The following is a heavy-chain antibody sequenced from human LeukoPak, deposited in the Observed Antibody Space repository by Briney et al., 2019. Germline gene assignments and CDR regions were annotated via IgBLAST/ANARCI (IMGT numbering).Heavy chain of an antibody. CDR2: ISWNSGSI. CDR3: AKGAHLGATKEIYFDC. CDR1: GFTFDDYA. J-gene: IGHJ4*02. Sequence: GGSLRLSCAASGFTFDDYAMHWVRQAPGKGLEWVSGISWNSGSIGYADSVKGRFTISRDNAKNSLYLQMNSLRAEDTALYYCAKGAHLGATKEIYFDCWGQGTLVTVSS. V-gene: IGHV3-9*01. D-gene: IGHD1-26*01.